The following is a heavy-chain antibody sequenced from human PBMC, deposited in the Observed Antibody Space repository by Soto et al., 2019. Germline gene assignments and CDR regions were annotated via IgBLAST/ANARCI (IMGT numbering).Heavy chain of an antibody. CDR3: ARDFPGAAAGPYCAMDL. CDR1: GYTFTSYG. Sequence: ASVKVSCKASGYTFTSYGISWVRQAPGQGLEWMGWISAYNGNTNYAQKLQGRVTMTTDTSTRTTYRELRSLSSDDTAVYYCARDFPGAAAGPYCAMDLWGQVTILTVSS. D-gene: IGHD6-13*01. V-gene: IGHV1-18*04. J-gene: IGHJ6*02. CDR2: ISAYNGNT.